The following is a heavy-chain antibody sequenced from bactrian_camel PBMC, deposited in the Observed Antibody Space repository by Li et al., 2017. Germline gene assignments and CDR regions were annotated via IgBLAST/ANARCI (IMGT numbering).Heavy chain of an antibody. CDR3: AADVGSMSGNCQPNY. D-gene: IGHD6*01. Sequence: VQPGGSLRLSCAASGYSYSTYCMAWFRQGPGKERERIASIHSDGTTSSAGSVKGRFTVSRDSGKLYLHMNNLKPEDTAMYYCAADVGSMSGNCQPNYWGQGTQVTVS. CDR2: IHSDGTT. V-gene: IGHV3S26*01. J-gene: IGHJ4*01. CDR1: GYSYSTYC.